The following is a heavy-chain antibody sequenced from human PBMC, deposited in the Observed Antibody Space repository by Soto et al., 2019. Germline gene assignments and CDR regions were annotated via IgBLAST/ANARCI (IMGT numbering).Heavy chain of an antibody. D-gene: IGHD3-10*01. J-gene: IGHJ4*02. Sequence: SETLSLTCTVSGGSITTVNNDWSWVRQRPGEGLEWIGYISHRGITFYNPSLRSRITISSDTSENQFSLKLSSVTAADTAVYFCARLGDYVFSYWGQGILVTVSS. CDR1: GGSITTVNND. V-gene: IGHV4-31*03. CDR2: ISHRGIT. CDR3: ARLGDYVFSY.